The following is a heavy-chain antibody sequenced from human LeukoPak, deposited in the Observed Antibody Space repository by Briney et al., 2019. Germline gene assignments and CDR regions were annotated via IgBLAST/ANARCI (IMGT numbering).Heavy chain of an antibody. CDR3: ARVATIYYDSSVGPFDI. Sequence: ASVKVSYKASRYTLTNHFMHWMRQAPAQGLEWMGIINPSGGSTNYAQKFQGRLTMTRDMSTSTVYMELSSLRSEDTAVYYCARVATIYYDSSVGPFDIWGQGTMVTVSS. V-gene: IGHV1-46*01. D-gene: IGHD3-22*01. J-gene: IGHJ3*02. CDR1: RYTLTNHF. CDR2: INPSGGST.